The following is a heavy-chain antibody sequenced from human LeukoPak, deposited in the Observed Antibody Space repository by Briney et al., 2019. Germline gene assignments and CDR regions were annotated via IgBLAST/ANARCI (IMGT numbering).Heavy chain of an antibody. V-gene: IGHV1-2*02. J-gene: IGHJ1*01. D-gene: IGHD6-13*01. CDR3: ARASLASAGTRF. CDR2: VNARSGDT. Sequence: GASVKVSCKASGYTFSGYYIHWVRQAPGRGLEWVGWVNARSGDTNYAQKFQGRVILTRDTSITTSYMEVISLTSDDTAVYYCARASLASAGTRFWGQGTQVIVSS. CDR1: GYTFSGYY.